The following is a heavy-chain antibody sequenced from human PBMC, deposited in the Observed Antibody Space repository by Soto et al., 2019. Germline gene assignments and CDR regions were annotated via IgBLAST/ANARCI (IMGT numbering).Heavy chain of an antibody. CDR1: GYTFTSYD. V-gene: IGHV1-8*01. CDR2: MNPNSGNT. Sequence: ASVKVSCKAPGYTFTSYDINWVRQATGQGLEWMGWMNPNSGNTGYAQKFQGRVTMTRNTSISTAYMELSSLRSEDTAVYYCARGKQHPGWFDPWGQGTLVTVSS. J-gene: IGHJ5*02. CDR3: ARGKQHPGWFDP. D-gene: IGHD6-13*01.